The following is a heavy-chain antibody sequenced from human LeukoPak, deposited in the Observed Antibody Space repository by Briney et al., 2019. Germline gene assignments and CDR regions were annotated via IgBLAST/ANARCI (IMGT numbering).Heavy chain of an antibody. J-gene: IGHJ6*02. Sequence: GGSLRLSCAASGFTFSNAWMCWVRQAPGKGLEWVGRIKSKTDGGTTDYAAPVKGRFTISRDDSKNTLYLQMNSLKTEDTAVYYCTTDSELRFLEWSTHHYGMDVWGQGTTVTVSS. CDR3: TTDSELRFLEWSTHHYGMDV. D-gene: IGHD3-3*01. CDR2: IKSKTDGGTT. V-gene: IGHV3-15*01. CDR1: GFTFSNAW.